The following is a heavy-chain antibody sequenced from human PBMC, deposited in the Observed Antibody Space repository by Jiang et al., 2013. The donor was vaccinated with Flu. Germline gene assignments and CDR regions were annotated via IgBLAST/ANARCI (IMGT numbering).Heavy chain of an antibody. V-gene: IGHV1-3*01. D-gene: IGHD1-26*01. CDR2: INVGNGNT. Sequence: EVKKPGPSVKVSCKASGYTFTRNAIHWVRQAPGQRLEWMGWINVGNGNTKYSQNFQGRVTITRDTSASTAYMELSSLRSEDSAVYYCARREVRHFDYWGQGTLVTVSS. J-gene: IGHJ4*02. CDR3: ARREVRHFDY. CDR1: GYTFTRNA.